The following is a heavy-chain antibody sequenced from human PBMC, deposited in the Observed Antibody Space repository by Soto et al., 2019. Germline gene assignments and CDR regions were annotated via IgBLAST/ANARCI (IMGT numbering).Heavy chain of an antibody. V-gene: IGHV3-15*07. Sequence: QLVESGGGLVKPGGVLKVSCSASWWHFNAAWINLVRQVPGKGPEGVASIKSKGSDETSDHAAPVKGRFTISRDDSKNTLYLQMNSLKTEDTAVYYCTHTRGWPPSGFDIWGQGTMITVSS. J-gene: IGHJ3*02. CDR1: WWHFNAAW. CDR2: IKSKGSDETS. CDR3: THTRGWPPSGFDI. D-gene: IGHD6-19*01.